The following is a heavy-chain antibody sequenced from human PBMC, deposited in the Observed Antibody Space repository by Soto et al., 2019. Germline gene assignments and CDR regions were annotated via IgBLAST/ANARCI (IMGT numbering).Heavy chain of an antibody. CDR1: GFTFSSYA. D-gene: IGHD1-26*01. V-gene: IGHV3-30-3*01. Sequence: QVQLVESGGGVVQPGRSLRLSCAASGFTFSSYAMHWVRQAPGKGLAWVAVISYDGSNKYYADSLKGRFTISRDNSKNTLYLQMNSLRAEDTAVYYCARSTDNIVGATSFDYWGQGTLVTVSS. CDR3: ARSTDNIVGATSFDY. CDR2: ISYDGSNK. J-gene: IGHJ4*02.